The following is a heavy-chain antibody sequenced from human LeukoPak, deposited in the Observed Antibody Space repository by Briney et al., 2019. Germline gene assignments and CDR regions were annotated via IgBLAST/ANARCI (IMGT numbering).Heavy chain of an antibody. D-gene: IGHD4-11*01. V-gene: IGHV1-69*05. CDR2: IIPIFGTA. J-gene: IGHJ6*03. CDR3: ARGYYSNYRYYYYYYMDV. CDR1: GGTFSSYA. Sequence: SVKVSCKTSGGTFSSYAISWVRQAPGQGLEWMGGIIPIFGTANYAQKFQGRVTITTDESTSTAYMELSSLRSEDTAVYYCARGYYSNYRYYYYYYMDVWGKGTTVTVSS.